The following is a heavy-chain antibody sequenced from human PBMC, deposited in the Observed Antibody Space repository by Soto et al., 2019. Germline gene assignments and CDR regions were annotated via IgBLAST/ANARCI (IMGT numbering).Heavy chain of an antibody. CDR2: IFATGTTI. D-gene: IGHD3-9*01. J-gene: IGHJ4*02. Sequence: PGGSLRLSCVPSGFTFSSYSMVWVRQAPGKGLEWVSYIFATGTTIYYADSVKGRFTVSRDNAKNSLFLLMNNLRAEDTGVYYCARDKDWAFDYWGQGALVTVSS. V-gene: IGHV3-48*03. CDR3: ARDKDWAFDY. CDR1: GFTFSSYS.